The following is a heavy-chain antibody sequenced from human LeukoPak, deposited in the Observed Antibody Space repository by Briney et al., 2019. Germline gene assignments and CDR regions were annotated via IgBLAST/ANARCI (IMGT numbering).Heavy chain of an antibody. CDR3: ARVIFRYQPPHNWFDP. Sequence: SQTLSLTCTVSGGSISSGDYYWSWIRQPPGKGLEWIGYIYYSGSTYYNPSLKSRVTISVDTSKNQFSLKLSSVTAADTAVYYCARVIFRYQPPHNWFDPWGQGTLVTVSS. CDR2: IYYSGST. J-gene: IGHJ5*02. V-gene: IGHV4-30-4*01. D-gene: IGHD2-2*01. CDR1: GGSISSGDYY.